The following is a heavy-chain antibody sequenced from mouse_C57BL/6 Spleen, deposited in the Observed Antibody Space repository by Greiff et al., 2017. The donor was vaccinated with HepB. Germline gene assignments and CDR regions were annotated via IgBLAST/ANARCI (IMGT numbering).Heavy chain of an antibody. CDR2: ISDGGSYT. CDR3: ARDDRVTGSFAY. V-gene: IGHV5-4*01. D-gene: IGHD2-3*01. CDR1: GFTFSSYA. Sequence: EVHLVESGGGLVKPGGSLKLSCAASGFTFSSYAMSWVRQTPEKRLEWVATISDGGSYTYYPDNVKGRFTISRDNAKNNLYLQMSHLKSEDTAMYYCARDDRVTGSFAYWGQGTLVTVSA. J-gene: IGHJ3*01.